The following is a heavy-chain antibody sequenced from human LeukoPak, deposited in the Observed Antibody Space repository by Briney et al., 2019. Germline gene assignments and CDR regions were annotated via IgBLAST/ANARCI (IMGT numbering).Heavy chain of an antibody. D-gene: IGHD3-3*01. V-gene: IGHV1-2*02. CDR3: ASDPQIFWSGY. Sequence: GASVXXXXKXSXYTFTGYYMHWVRQAPGQGIEWMGWINPNSGGTNYAQKFQGRVTMTRDTAISTAYMDLSRLRSDDTAVYYCASDPQIFWSGYWGQGTLVTVSS. J-gene: IGHJ4*02. CDR1: XYTFTGYY. CDR2: INPNSGGT.